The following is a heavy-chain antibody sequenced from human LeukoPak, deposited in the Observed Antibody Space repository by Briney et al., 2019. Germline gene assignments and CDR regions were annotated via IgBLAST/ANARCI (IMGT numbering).Heavy chain of an antibody. CDR1: GFTVSDNY. CDR2: ISGSGGST. CDR3: AKEITMVRGLMDV. Sequence: GGSLRLSCAVSGFTVSDNYMTWVRQAPGKGLEWVSAISGSGGSTYYADSVKGRFTISRDNSKNTLYLQMNSLRAEDTAVYYCAKEITMVRGLMDVWGHGTTVTVSS. V-gene: IGHV3-23*01. D-gene: IGHD3-10*01. J-gene: IGHJ6*02.